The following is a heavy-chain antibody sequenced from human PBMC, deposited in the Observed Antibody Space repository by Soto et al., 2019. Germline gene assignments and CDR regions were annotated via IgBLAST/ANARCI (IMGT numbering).Heavy chain of an antibody. V-gene: IGHV4-59*01. CDR2: IYYRGST. Sequence: QVQLQESGPGLVKPSETLSLTCTVSGGSISSYYWSWIRLPPGKGLEWIGYIYYRGSTNYNPYLTRRVTRSVDTSKNQSSLTLSSVPAADTAMYYCASFNWYFDLWCRGTLVTVSS. J-gene: IGHJ2*01. CDR1: GGSISSYY. CDR3: ASFNWYFDL.